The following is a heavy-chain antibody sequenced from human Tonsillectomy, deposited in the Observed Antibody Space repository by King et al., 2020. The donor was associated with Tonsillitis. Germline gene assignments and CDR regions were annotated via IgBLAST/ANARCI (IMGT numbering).Heavy chain of an antibody. CDR3: ARVGGLLSWGFDY. CDR1: GDSVSSNSAT. J-gene: IGHJ4*02. CDR2: TYSRSKWYN. V-gene: IGHV6-1*01. Sequence: VQLQQSGPGLVKPSQTLSLTCAISGDSVSSNSATWNWIRQSPSRGLEWLGRTYSRSKWYNDYAVSVKSRITINPDTSKNQFSLQLSSVAPEDTAVYYCARVGGLLSWGFDYWGQGTLVTVSS. D-gene: IGHD2-21*02.